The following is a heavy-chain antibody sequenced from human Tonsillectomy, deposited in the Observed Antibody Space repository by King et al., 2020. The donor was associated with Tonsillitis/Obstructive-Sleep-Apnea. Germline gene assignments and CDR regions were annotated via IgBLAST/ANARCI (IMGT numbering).Heavy chain of an antibody. J-gene: IGHJ6*02. V-gene: IGHV5-51*01. CDR3: ARHGGIATSGLDV. D-gene: IGHD3-3*01. CDR2: IYPGDSDT. CDR1: GYSFTSYW. Sequence: QLVQSGAEVKKPGASLKISCKGSGYSFTSYWIGWVRQMPGIGLEWMGIIYPGDSDTRYSPSFQGQVTISADKSLSTAYLQWSSLKASDSAMYYCARHGGIATSGLDVWGQGTTVTVSS.